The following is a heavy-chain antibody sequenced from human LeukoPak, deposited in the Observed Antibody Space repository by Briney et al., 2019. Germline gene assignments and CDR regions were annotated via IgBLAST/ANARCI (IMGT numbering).Heavy chain of an antibody. CDR3: ARGCYDFWSGYYFDAFDI. CDR2: IYYSGST. D-gene: IGHD3-3*01. Sequence: SETLSLTCTVSGGSISSYYWSWIRQPPGKGLEWIGYIYYSGSTNYNPSLKSRVTISVDTSKNQFPLKLSSVTAADTAVYYCARGCYDFWSGYYFDAFDIWGQGTMVTVSS. CDR1: GGSISSYY. V-gene: IGHV4-59*01. J-gene: IGHJ3*02.